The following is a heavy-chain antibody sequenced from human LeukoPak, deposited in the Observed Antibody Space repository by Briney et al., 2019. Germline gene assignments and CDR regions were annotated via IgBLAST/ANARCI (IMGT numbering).Heavy chain of an antibody. V-gene: IGHV3-21*01. D-gene: IGHD2-15*01. Sequence: GGSLGLSCAASGLTFSTYSMNWVRQAPGKGLEWVSSLSSSGTYVYYADSVKGRFTISRDNAKNSLYLQMNSLRAEDTAVYYCARVRCSGGGCFYNFDYWGQGSLVTVSS. CDR1: GLTFSTYS. CDR3: ARVRCSGGGCFYNFDY. CDR2: LSSSGTYV. J-gene: IGHJ4*02.